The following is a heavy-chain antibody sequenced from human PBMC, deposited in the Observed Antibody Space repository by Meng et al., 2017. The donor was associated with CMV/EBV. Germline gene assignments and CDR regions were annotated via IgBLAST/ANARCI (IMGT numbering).Heavy chain of an antibody. D-gene: IGHD5-18*01. CDR3: ARGGGIQLWYYYYGMDV. CDR2: IYYSGST. V-gene: IGHV4-59*01. Sequence: SETLSLTCTVSGGSISSYYWSWIRQLPGKGLEWIGYIYYSGSTNYNPSLKSRVTISVDTSKNQFSLKLSSVTAADTAVYYCARGGGIQLWYYYYGMDVWGQGTTVTVSS. CDR1: GGSISSYY. J-gene: IGHJ6*02.